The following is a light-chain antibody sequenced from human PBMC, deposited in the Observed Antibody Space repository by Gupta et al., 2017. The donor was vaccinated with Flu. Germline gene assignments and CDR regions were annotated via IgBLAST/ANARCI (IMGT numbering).Light chain of an antibody. V-gene: IGKV3-11*01. CDR1: QSVSTY. CDR2: DAS. CDR3: QKRSNWPPYT. Sequence: EIVLTQSPATLSLSPGERATLFCRASQSVSTYLAWYQHKPGQAPRLLIYDASNRATGIPARFSGSGSGTDFTLTISSREPEDFAVYYCQKRSNWPPYTFGQGTRLEI. J-gene: IGKJ2*01.